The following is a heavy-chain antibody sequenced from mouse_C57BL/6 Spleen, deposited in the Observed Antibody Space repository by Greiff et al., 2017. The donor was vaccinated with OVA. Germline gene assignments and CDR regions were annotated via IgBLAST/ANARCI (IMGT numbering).Heavy chain of an antibody. Sequence: QVQLQQPGAELVKPAASVKLSCKASGYTFTSYWMQWVKQRPGQGLEWIGEIDPSDSYTNYNQQFKGKATLTVDTSSSTAYMQLSSLTSEESAVYYCARGRVRRGDWFAYWGQGTLVTVSA. V-gene: IGHV1-50*01. CDR3: ARGRVRRGDWFAY. J-gene: IGHJ3*01. D-gene: IGHD2-14*01. CDR1: GYTFTSYW. CDR2: IDPSDSYT.